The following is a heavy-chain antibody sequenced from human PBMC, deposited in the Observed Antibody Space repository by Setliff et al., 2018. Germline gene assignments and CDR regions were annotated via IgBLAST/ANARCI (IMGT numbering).Heavy chain of an antibody. CDR1: GGSISSSSYY. CDR2: IHYSGST. Sequence: SETLSLTCTVSGGSISSSSYYWGWIRQPPGKGLEWIGSIHYSGSTYYNPSLKSRVTIFVDTSKNQFSLKLSSVTAADTAAYYCASHPRVTIFGVVAFDYWGQGPRSPSPQ. CDR3: ASHPRVTIFGVVAFDY. D-gene: IGHD3-3*01. V-gene: IGHV4-39*01. J-gene: IGHJ4*02.